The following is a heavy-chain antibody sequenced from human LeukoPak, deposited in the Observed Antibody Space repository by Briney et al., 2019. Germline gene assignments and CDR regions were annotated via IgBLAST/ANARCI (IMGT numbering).Heavy chain of an antibody. CDR3: ARKDIVVVPAAIAPYYYYYYMDV. CDR2: ISGSGGST. V-gene: IGHV3-23*01. J-gene: IGHJ6*03. Sequence: GGSLRLSCAASGFTFSSYAMSWVRQAPGKGLEWVSAISGSGGSTYYADSVKGRFTISRDNSKNTLYLQMNSLRAEDTAVYYCARKDIVVVPAAIAPYYYYYYMDVWGKGTTVTVSS. D-gene: IGHD2-2*02. CDR1: GFTFSSYA.